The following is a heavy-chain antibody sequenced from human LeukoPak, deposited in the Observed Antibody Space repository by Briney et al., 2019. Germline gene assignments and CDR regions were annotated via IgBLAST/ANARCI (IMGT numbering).Heavy chain of an antibody. V-gene: IGHV3-33*01. CDR1: GFTFSSYG. CDR2: IWYDGSNK. Sequence: GGSLRLSCAASGFTFSSYGMHWVRQAPGKGLEWVAVIWYDGSNKYYADSVKGRFTISRDNAKNSLYLHMNSLRDEDTAVYYCARARYDSSGYPDYWGQGTLVTVSS. CDR3: ARARYDSSGYPDY. J-gene: IGHJ4*02. D-gene: IGHD3-22*01.